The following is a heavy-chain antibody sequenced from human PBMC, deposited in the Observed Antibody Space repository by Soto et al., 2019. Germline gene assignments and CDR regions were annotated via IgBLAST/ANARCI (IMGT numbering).Heavy chain of an antibody. Sequence: SQTLSLTCAISGDSVSSNTASWNWIRQSPSIGLEWLGRTYSRSKWYNDYAVSVKSRIIINPDTSNNQFSLQLNSVTPEDTAVYFCAKGDNLGPKTGYAFNPWGQGMRGTVSS. D-gene: IGHD5-12*01. CDR3: AKGDNLGPKTGYAFNP. CDR2: TYSRSKWYN. CDR1: GDSVSSNTAS. V-gene: IGHV6-1*01. J-gene: IGHJ5*02.